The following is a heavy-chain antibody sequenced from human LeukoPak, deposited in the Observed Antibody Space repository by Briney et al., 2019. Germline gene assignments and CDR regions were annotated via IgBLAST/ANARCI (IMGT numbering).Heavy chain of an antibody. J-gene: IGHJ4*02. CDR1: GFTFSSYA. Sequence: PGGSLRLSCAASGFTFSSYAMSWVRQAPGEGLEWVSDISGSGDSRFYADSVRGRFTISRDNSKNTMYLQMNSMRAEDTDVYYCAKQAFSSGWYFDFWGQGTLVTVSS. D-gene: IGHD6-19*01. CDR2: ISGSGDSR. V-gene: IGHV3-23*01. CDR3: AKQAFSSGWYFDF.